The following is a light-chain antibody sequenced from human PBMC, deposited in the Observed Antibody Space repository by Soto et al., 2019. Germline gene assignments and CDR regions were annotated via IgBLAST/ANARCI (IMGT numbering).Light chain of an antibody. CDR2: KAS. CDR1: QSISSW. CDR3: QQYGTSGT. Sequence: DIQMTQSPSTLSASVGDRGTITCRASQSISSWLAWYQQKPGKAPKLLIYKASSLESGVPSRLSASGSGTDFTLPIRRLEPEDSAVYYCQQYGTSGTFGQGTKVDIK. J-gene: IGKJ1*01. V-gene: IGKV1-5*03.